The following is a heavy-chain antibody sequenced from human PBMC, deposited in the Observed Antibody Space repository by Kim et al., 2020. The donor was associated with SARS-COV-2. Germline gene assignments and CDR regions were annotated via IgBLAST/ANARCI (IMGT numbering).Heavy chain of an antibody. CDR3: APSIASPGRGWFDA. Sequence: SETLSLTCTVSGATITSGGYNWNWIRQLPGKVLEWIGYIHYSGTTSYTPSLRSRLSMSIDRSRNKFSLNLTSVTAADTAVYYCAPSIASPGRGWFDAWGQGAQVTVSS. V-gene: IGHV4-31*03. CDR1: GATITSGGYN. D-gene: IGHD3-3*02. CDR2: IHYSGTT. J-gene: IGHJ5*02.